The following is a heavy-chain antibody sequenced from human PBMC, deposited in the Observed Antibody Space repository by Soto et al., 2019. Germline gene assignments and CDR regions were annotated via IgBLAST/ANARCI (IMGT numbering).Heavy chain of an antibody. CDR3: ARGPDDSDVPRWDY. J-gene: IGHJ4*02. Sequence: QVQLVQSGAEVRKPGASVRLSCKASGYTLTRFYLHWVRQAPGQGLEWRGIINTRGGTTAYAQKFWDRLTVTRDTSTSTVYMELGNLRSEDTAIYYCARGPDDSDVPRWDYWGQGTRVTVSS. CDR1: GYTLTRFY. D-gene: IGHD4-17*01. V-gene: IGHV1-46*01. CDR2: INTRGGTT.